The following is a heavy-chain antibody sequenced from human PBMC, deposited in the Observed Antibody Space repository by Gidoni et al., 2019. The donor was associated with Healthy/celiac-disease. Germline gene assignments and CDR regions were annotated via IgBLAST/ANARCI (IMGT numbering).Heavy chain of an antibody. CDR3: AKPIGGGELRYYYYGMDV. Sequence: EVQLLESGVGLVWPGGSLRFSCAASGFTFSSYAMSWVRQAPGKGLEWVSAFSGSGGSTYYADSVKARFTISRDKSKNTLYMPMNSLRAENTAVYYCAKPIGGGELRYYYYGMDVWGQGTTVTVSS. J-gene: IGHJ6*02. V-gene: IGHV3-23*01. CDR2: FSGSGGST. CDR1: GFTFSSYA. D-gene: IGHD1-26*01.